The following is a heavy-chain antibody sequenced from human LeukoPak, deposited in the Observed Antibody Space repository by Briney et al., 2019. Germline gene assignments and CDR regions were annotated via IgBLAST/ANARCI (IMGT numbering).Heavy chain of an antibody. CDR1: GGSISSYY. J-gene: IGHJ1*01. CDR3: ARGGWYPESFHQ. Sequence: PSETLSLTCTVSGGSISSYYWNWTRQPPGKGLEWIGYIYYSGSTNYNPSLKSRVPISGDTSKNQFSLKLSSVTAADKAVYYCARGGWYPESFHQWGQGALVTVSS. V-gene: IGHV4-59*01. CDR2: IYYSGST. D-gene: IGHD6-19*01.